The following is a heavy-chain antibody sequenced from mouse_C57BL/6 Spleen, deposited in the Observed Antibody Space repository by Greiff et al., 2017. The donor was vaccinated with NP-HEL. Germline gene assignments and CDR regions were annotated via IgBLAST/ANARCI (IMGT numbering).Heavy chain of an antibody. CDR1: GFTFSSYA. CDR3: TSVITTVVATWYFDV. D-gene: IGHD1-1*01. J-gene: IGHJ1*03. CDR2: ISSGGDYI. V-gene: IGHV5-9-1*02. Sequence: EVQRVESGEGLVKPGGSLKLSCAASGFTFSSYAMSWVRQTPEQRLEWVAYISSGGDYIYYADTVKGRFTISRDNARNTLYLQMSSLTSEDTAMYYCTSVITTVVATWYFDVWGTGTTVTVSS.